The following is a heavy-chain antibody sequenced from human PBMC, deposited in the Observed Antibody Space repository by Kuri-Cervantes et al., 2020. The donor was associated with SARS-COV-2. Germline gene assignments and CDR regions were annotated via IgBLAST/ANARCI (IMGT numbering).Heavy chain of an antibody. CDR3: ARVDPRTDAYNHHYYGMDG. V-gene: IGHV3-48*01. CDR2: IRSSSSII. D-gene: IGHD5-24*01. Sequence: GGSLRLSCAASGFTFSSYDMNWVRQAPGKGLEWVSYIRSSSSIIYYADSVKGRFTVSRDNFKNSLYLQMNSLRTEDTAVYFCARVDPRTDAYNHHYYGMDGWGQGTTVHRLL. CDR1: GFTFSSYD. J-gene: IGHJ6*02.